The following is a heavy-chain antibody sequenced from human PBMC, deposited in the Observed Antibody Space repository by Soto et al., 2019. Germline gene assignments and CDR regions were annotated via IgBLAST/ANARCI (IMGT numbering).Heavy chain of an antibody. CDR3: AKRGKESTRSFWFDP. Sequence: GESLKISCKSSGYSFTSYWIAWVRQMPGKGLEWMVIIYPGDSDTRYSPSFQGQVTISVDKSISTAYLQWSSLKASDTAIYYCAKRGKESTRSFWFDPWGQGTLVTVSS. CDR2: IYPGDSDT. CDR1: GYSFTSYW. D-gene: IGHD2-2*01. J-gene: IGHJ5*02. V-gene: IGHV5-51*01.